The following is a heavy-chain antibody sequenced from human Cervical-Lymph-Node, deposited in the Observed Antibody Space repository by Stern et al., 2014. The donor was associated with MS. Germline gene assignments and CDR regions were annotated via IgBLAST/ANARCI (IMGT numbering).Heavy chain of an antibody. J-gene: IGHJ4*02. Sequence: VHLVESGGGVVPPGRSLRLSCAASGFIFSSYAMHWVRQAPGKGLDWVAFLSNEGSKQFYADSVKGRFTISRDNSNNTLYLQMNSLRPEDTAVYYCARDTCRGGGCYFRYWGQGILITVSS. CDR1: GFIFSSYA. V-gene: IGHV3-30-3*01. CDR2: LSNEGSKQ. CDR3: ARDTCRGGGCYFRY. D-gene: IGHD2-15*01.